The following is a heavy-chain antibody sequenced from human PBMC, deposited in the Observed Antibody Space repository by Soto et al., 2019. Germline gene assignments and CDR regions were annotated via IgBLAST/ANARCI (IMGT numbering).Heavy chain of an antibody. CDR2: ISARVDKT. CDR1: GFTFNTYG. J-gene: IGHJ4*02. D-gene: IGHD6-19*01. CDR3: AKDWGSGWLRSYFDS. V-gene: IGHV3-23*01. Sequence: EVQLLESGGDLVQPGGSLRLSCAASGFTFNTYGMSWVRQAPGKGLECLAVISARVDKTYYADSVKGRFTISRDNSRNTLYLQMNSLRAEDTAVYFCAKDWGSGWLRSYFDSLGQCTLVTVSS.